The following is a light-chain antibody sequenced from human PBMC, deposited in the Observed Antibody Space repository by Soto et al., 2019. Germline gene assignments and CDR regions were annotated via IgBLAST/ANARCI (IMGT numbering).Light chain of an antibody. CDR3: QQYGSSPRGT. CDR1: QSVSSSY. CDR2: GAS. Sequence: EIVLTQSPGTLSLSPGERATLSCRASQSVSSSYLAWYQQKPGQAPRLLIYGASTRATDIPDRFSGSGSVTDFSLTISRLETEDFAVYYCQQYGSSPRGTFGQGTKVEIK. V-gene: IGKV3-20*01. J-gene: IGKJ1*01.